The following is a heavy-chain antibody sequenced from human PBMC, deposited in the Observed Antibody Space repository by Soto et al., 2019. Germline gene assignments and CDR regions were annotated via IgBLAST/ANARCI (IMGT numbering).Heavy chain of an antibody. CDR3: ARDNPYTNSFGNWFDP. V-gene: IGHV1-69*01. Sequence: QVRLVQSGAEVKKPGSSVKVSCKASGGTFSNYAITWLRLAPGQGLEWLGGIIPVFGTVNYAQKFQGRVTITADESTSTAYMELNRQRSEDTAVYYCARDNPYTNSFGNWFDPWGQGTLVIVS. CDR2: IIPVFGTV. D-gene: IGHD6-13*01. J-gene: IGHJ5*02. CDR1: GGTFSNYA.